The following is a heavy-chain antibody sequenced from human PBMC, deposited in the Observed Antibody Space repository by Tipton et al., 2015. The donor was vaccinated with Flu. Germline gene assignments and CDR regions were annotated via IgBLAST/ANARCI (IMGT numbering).Heavy chain of an antibody. V-gene: IGHV4-61*01. CDR2: IYSSGST. Sequence: TLSLTCTVSGGSVSSSSYYWSWIRQPPGKGLEWIGYIYSSGSTNYSPSLKSRVTISVDTSKIQCSLKVSSVTAADTAVYYCARHSSSARGWFDPWGQGTLVTVSS. CDR1: GGSVSSSSYY. CDR3: ARHSSSARGWFDP. J-gene: IGHJ5*02. D-gene: IGHD1-26*01.